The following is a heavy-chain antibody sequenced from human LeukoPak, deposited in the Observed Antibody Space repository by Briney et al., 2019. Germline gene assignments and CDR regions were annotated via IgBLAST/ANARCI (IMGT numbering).Heavy chain of an antibody. D-gene: IGHD2-15*01. V-gene: IGHV3-23*01. CDR1: GFTFTSYG. Sequence: QSGGSLRLSCAASGFTFTSYGMTWVRQAPGKGLEWVSTVTSSGGSTYYADSVKGRFTISRDSSKNTLFLQMNSLRAEDTAVYYCAKYCSGGNCYSGLYWGQGTLVTVSS. CDR2: VTSSGGST. CDR3: AKYCSGGNCYSGLY. J-gene: IGHJ4*02.